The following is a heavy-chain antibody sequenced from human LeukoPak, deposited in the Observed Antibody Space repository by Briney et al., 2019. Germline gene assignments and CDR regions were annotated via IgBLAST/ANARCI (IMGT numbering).Heavy chain of an antibody. V-gene: IGHV4-34*01. CDR2: INHGGST. CDR3: ARGRRGYYFDY. Sequence: SETLSLTCAVYGGSFSGYYWSWIRQPPGKGLEWIGEINHGGSTNYNPSLKSRVTISVDTSKNQFSLKLSSVTAADTAVYYCARGRRGYYFDYWGQGTLVTVSS. J-gene: IGHJ4*02. CDR1: GGSFSGYY. D-gene: IGHD1-26*01.